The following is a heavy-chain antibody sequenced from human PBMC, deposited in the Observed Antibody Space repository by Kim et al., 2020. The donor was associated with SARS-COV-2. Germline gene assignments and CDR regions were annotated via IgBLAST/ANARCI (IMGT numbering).Heavy chain of an antibody. Sequence: GGSLRLSCAASGFTFSSFAMSWVRQVPGKGLEWLSVINYDGGLTFYANSVKGRFTISRDNSKNTLYLQMNSLRTDDTAVYYCAKVCHYGSGDMRNYFDYWGQGELGSVSS. CDR1: GFTFSSFA. V-gene: IGHV3-23*01. CDR2: INYDGGLT. D-gene: IGHD3-10*01. CDR3: AKVCHYGSGDMRNYFDY. J-gene: IGHJ4*02.